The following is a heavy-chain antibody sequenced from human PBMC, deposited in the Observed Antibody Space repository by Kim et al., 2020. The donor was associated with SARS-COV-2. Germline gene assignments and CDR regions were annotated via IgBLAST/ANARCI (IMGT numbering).Heavy chain of an antibody. Sequence: GGSLRLSCAVSGLTFTNYAMSWVRQAPEKGLEWVSAIGSDDRTHYADSVKGRFTISRDSSKSTVFLQMNILRAEDTALYFCAKEDWTTVRIGRMDVWGQGTTVTVSS. D-gene: IGHD4-4*01. CDR2: IGSDDRT. CDR3: AKEDWTTVRIGRMDV. CDR1: GLTFTNYA. J-gene: IGHJ6*02. V-gene: IGHV3-23*01.